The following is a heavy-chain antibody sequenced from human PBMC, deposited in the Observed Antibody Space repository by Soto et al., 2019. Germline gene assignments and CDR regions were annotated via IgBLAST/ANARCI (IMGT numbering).Heavy chain of an antibody. V-gene: IGHV3-48*02. CDR1: GFTFSSYS. Sequence: EVQLVESGGGLVQPGGSLRLSCAASGFTFSSYSMNWVRQAPGKGLEWVSYISSSSSTIYYADSVKGRFTISRDNAKNSLYLQMNSLRDEDTAVYYCASNHYDFWSGSAGYYGMDVWGQGATVTVSS. CDR2: ISSSSSTI. CDR3: ASNHYDFWSGSAGYYGMDV. D-gene: IGHD3-3*01. J-gene: IGHJ6*02.